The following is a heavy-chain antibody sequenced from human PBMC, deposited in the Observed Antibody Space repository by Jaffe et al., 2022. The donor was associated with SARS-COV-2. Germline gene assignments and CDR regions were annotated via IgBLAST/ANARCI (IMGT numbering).Heavy chain of an antibody. CDR3: AKDGFSDNGVWDFFDY. CDR1: GFTFSNFA. J-gene: IGHJ4*02. D-gene: IGHD2-8*01. CDR2: VGGRGDDT. Sequence: EVQLLDSGGGLVQPGGSLRLSCAASGFTFSNFAFNWVRQAPGKGLEWVAHVGGRGDDTWYADSVKGRFTISRDNSKNMLHLQMNSLRPEDTAVYYCAKDGFSDNGVWDFFDYWGQGTLVTVSS. V-gene: IGHV3-23*01.